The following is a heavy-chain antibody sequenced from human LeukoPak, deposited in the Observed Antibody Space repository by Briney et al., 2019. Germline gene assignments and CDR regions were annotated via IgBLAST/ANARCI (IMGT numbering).Heavy chain of an antibody. J-gene: IGHJ4*02. CDR3: ARHKSPEYYYDKVLQLDY. V-gene: IGHV4-4*09. Sequence: SETLSLTCTVSGGSISSYYWSWTRQPPGKGLEWVGYIYTSGSTNYNPSLKSRVTISVDTSKNQFSLKLSSVTAADTAVYYCARHKSPEYYYDKVLQLDYWGQGTLVTVSS. CDR1: GGSISSYY. CDR2: IYTSGST. D-gene: IGHD3-22*01.